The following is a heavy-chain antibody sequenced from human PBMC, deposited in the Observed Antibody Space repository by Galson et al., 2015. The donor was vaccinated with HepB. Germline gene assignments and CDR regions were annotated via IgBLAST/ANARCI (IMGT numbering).Heavy chain of an antibody. J-gene: IGHJ4*02. V-gene: IGHV4-31*01. CDR2: IYYSGST. D-gene: IGHD2-2*01. Sequence: TLSLTCTVSGGSISSDDYFWGWIRQHPGKGLEWIGYIYYSGSTYYNPSLKSPVTISVDRSKNQFSLKLTSVTAADTAVYYCARAAYCSSITCSFDSWGQGTLVTVSS. CDR1: GGSISSDDYF. CDR3: ARAAYCSSITCSFDS.